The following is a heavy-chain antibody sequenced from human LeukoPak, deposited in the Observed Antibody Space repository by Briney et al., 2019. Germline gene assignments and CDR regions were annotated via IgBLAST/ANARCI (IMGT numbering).Heavy chain of an antibody. CDR3: ARDGRPVYCSSTSCYTHYYMDV. CDR2: INANSGGT. CDR1: GYTFTGYY. V-gene: IGHV1-2*02. Sequence: GASVKVSCKASGYTFTGYYMHWVRQAPGQGLEWMGWINANSGGTNYAQKFQGRVTMTRDTSISTAYMELRRLRSDDTAVYYCARDGRPVYCSSTSCYTHYYMDVWGKGTTVTVSS. J-gene: IGHJ6*03. D-gene: IGHD2-2*02.